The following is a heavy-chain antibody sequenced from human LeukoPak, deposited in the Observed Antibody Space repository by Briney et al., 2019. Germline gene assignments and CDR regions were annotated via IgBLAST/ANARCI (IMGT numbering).Heavy chain of an antibody. V-gene: IGHV1-2*02. J-gene: IGHJ4*02. Sequence: GASVKVSCKASGYTFTRYYMHWMRQAAGQGPEGMGWINPNSGDTNYAQKFQGRVTMTRDTSISTAYMELSRLRSDDTAVYYCARDLSYYGSGSYYFDYWGQGTLVTVSS. CDR2: INPNSGDT. CDR1: GYTFTRYY. D-gene: IGHD3-10*01. CDR3: ARDLSYYGSGSYYFDY.